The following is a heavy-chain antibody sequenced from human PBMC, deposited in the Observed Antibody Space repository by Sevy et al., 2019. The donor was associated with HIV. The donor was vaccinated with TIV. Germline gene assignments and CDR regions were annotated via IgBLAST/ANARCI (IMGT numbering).Heavy chain of an antibody. CDR2: IIHSGST. CDR1: GGSFSGYY. Sequence: SETLSLTCAVYGGSFSGYYWSWIRQPPGKGLEWIGEIIHSGSTNYNPSLKSRVTISVDTSKNQFSLKLSSVTAADTAVYYCASLVTDYWGQGTLVTVSS. J-gene: IGHJ4*02. CDR3: ASLVTDY. V-gene: IGHV4-34*12. D-gene: IGHD2-15*01.